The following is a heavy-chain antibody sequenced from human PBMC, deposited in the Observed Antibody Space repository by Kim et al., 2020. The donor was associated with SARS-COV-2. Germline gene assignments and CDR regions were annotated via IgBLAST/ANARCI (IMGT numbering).Heavy chain of an antibody. CDR1: GYTFTSYY. D-gene: IGHD5-18*01. Sequence: ASVKVSCKASGYTFTSYYMHWVRQAPGQGLEWMGIINPSGGSTSYAQKFQGRVTMTRDTSTSTVYMELSSLRSEDTAVYYCARGSPRVAMVTAWFDPWGQGTLVTVSS. V-gene: IGHV1-46*01. J-gene: IGHJ5*01. CDR2: INPSGGST. CDR3: ARGSPRVAMVTAWFDP.